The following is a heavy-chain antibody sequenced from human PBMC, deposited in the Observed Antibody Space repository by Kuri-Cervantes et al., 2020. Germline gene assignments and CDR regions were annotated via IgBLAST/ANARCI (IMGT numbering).Heavy chain of an antibody. CDR2: INHSGDT. J-gene: IGHJ4*02. V-gene: IGHV4-34*01. CDR1: GGSFSYH. Sequence: SETLSLTCAVYGGSFSYHWNWIRQPPGKGLEWIGEINHSGDTNYNPSLKSRVTISVDTSKNQFSLKLSSVTAADTAVYYCARHTMTYYYDSSGYDYWGQGTLVTVSS. D-gene: IGHD3-22*01. CDR3: ARHTMTYYYDSSGYDY.